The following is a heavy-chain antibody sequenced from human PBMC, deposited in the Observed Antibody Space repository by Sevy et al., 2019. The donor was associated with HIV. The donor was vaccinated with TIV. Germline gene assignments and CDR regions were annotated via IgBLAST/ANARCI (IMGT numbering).Heavy chain of an antibody. CDR2: ISWNGRSL. J-gene: IGHJ6*02. CDR1: GFIFDDYG. D-gene: IGHD1-26*01. Sequence: GGSLRLSCAASGFIFDDYGMHWVREIPGKGLEWVSGISWNGRSLGYADAVKGRFTISRDNAKKSVSLQMNSLRSGDTALYYCARDAGTGGSYMGYYFGMDVWGQGTTVTVSS. V-gene: IGHV3-9*01. CDR3: ARDAGTGGSYMGYYFGMDV.